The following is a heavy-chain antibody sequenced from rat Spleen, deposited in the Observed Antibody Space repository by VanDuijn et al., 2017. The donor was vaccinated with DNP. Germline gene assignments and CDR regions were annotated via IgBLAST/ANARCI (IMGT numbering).Heavy chain of an antibody. J-gene: IGHJ3*01. CDR1: GFTFSDHL. Sequence: EVQLVESGGDLVQPGRSLKLSCVASGFTFSDHLMTWIRQVPGKGLEWVASITSSGGTTYYPDSVKGRFTISRDNAKNTLYLQMNSLISEDTATYDCARDRTGTWFAYWGQGTLVTVSS. V-gene: IGHV5-31*01. D-gene: IGHD5-1*01. CDR3: ARDRTGTWFAY. CDR2: ITSSGGTT.